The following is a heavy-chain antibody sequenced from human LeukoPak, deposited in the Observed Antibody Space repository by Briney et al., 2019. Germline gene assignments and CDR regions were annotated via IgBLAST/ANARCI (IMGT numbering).Heavy chain of an antibody. Sequence: SVKVSCKASGGTFSSYAISWVRQAPGQGLEWMGGIIPIFGTANYAQKFQGRVTITADESTSTAYMELSSLRSEDTAVYYYARWGSSGYPYYFEYWGQGTLVTVSS. CDR3: ARWGSSGYPYYFEY. CDR2: IIPIFGTA. CDR1: GGTFSSYA. V-gene: IGHV1-69*01. J-gene: IGHJ4*02. D-gene: IGHD3-22*01.